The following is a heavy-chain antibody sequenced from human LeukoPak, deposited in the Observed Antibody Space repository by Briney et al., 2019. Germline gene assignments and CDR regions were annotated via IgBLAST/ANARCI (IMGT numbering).Heavy chain of an antibody. CDR2: IDRGVGST. CDR3: AKKGQADDGGKPE. V-gene: IGHV3-23*01. J-gene: IGHJ4*02. Sequence: GGSLRLSCAASGFTFSKYDLSWVRQAPGKGLECVSAIDRGVGSTYYADSVKGRFTISRDNSKNTLYLQMNNLRVDDTAVYYCAKKGQADDGGKPEWGQGTLVTVSS. CDR1: GFTFSKYD.